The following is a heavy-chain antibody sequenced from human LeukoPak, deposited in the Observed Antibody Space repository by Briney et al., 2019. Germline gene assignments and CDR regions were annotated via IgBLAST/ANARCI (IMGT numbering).Heavy chain of an antibody. Sequence: SETLSLTCTVSGGSISSSSYYWGWIRQPLGTGLEWIGSIYYSGSTYYNPSLKSRVTISVDTSKNQFSLKLSSVTAADTAVYYCARHPPDSYSSSWYEYFQHWGQGTLVTVSS. CDR1: GGSISSSSYY. CDR2: IYYSGST. CDR3: ARHPPDSYSSSWYEYFQH. J-gene: IGHJ1*01. V-gene: IGHV4-39*01. D-gene: IGHD6-13*01.